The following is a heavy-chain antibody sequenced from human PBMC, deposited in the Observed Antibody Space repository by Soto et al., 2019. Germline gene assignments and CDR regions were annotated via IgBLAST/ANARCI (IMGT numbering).Heavy chain of an antibody. V-gene: IGHV3-23*01. CDR1: GFTFSSYA. J-gene: IGHJ4*02. CDR3: AKRVDSRLDATDY. D-gene: IGHD3-22*01. CDR2: ISGSGGST. Sequence: EVQLLESGGGLVQPGGSLRLSCAASGFTFSSYAMSWVRQSPGKGLEWVSAISGSGGSTYYAVSVTGRFPISKDNSKNTLYLQMNSPRAEDTAVYYGAKRVDSRLDATDYWGQGTLVTVSS.